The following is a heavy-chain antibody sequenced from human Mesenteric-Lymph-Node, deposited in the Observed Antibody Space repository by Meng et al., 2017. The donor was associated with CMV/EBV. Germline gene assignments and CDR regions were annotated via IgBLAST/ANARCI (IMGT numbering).Heavy chain of an antibody. V-gene: IGHV1-69*05. CDR3: ARRDGYNYFDY. CDR2: IIPIFATA. D-gene: IGHD5-24*01. Sequence: SVKVSCKASGGTFSSYAISWVRQAPGQGLEWMGGIIPIFATAHYAEKFQGRVTITTDESTSTAYMELSSLRSEDTAVYYCARRDGYNYFDYWGQGILVTVSS. J-gene: IGHJ4*02. CDR1: GGTFSSYA.